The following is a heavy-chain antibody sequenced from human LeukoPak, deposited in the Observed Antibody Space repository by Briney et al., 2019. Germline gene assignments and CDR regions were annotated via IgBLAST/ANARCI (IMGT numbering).Heavy chain of an antibody. J-gene: IGHJ5*02. V-gene: IGHV1-8*03. CDR1: GYTFTSYY. CDR3: ARAVDSSSFWFDP. Sequence: ASVKVSCKASGYTFTSYYMHWVRQAPGQGLEWMGWMNPNSGNTGYAQKFQGRVTITRNTSISTAYMELSSLRSEDTAVYYCARAVDSSSFWFDPWGQGTLVTVSS. D-gene: IGHD6-13*01. CDR2: MNPNSGNT.